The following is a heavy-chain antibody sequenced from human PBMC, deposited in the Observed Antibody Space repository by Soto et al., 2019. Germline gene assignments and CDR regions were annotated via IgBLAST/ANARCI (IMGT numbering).Heavy chain of an antibody. V-gene: IGHV2-5*02. Sequence: QITLKESGPTLVKPTQTLTLTCTFSGFSLSASGVGVGWIRQPPGKALEWLALIYWDDDKRYSPSLKSRLTITKDTSKNQVVLTMTNMGPEDTATYYCAHTLYRCSGNSCYTTPDYWGQGNLVTVSS. J-gene: IGHJ4*02. CDR1: GFSLSASGVG. CDR3: AHTLYRCSGNSCYTTPDY. CDR2: IYWDDDK. D-gene: IGHD2-15*01.